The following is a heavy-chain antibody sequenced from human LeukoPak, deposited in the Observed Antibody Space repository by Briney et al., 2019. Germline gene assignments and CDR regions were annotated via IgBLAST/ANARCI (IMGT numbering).Heavy chain of an antibody. CDR1: GFTFSNYN. CDR3: ARDDTGNSGHFDL. CDR2: ISSSSDTV. D-gene: IGHD1-1*01. Sequence: GGSLRLSCAASGFTFSNYNMNWVRQAPGKGLEWVSYISSSSDTVFYPDSVKGRFTISRDNAKKSLYLQMYSLRDDDTAVRYCARDDTGNSGHFDLWGRGTLVTVSS. J-gene: IGHJ2*01. V-gene: IGHV3-48*02.